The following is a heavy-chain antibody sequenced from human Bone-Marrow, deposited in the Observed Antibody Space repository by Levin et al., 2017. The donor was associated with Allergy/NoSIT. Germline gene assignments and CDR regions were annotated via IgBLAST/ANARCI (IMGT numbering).Heavy chain of an antibody. V-gene: IGHV3-30*18. CDR2: ISYDGSNK. D-gene: IGHD2-2*01. CDR3: AKDCISTSCPRTAWFDP. J-gene: IGHJ5*02. Sequence: GGSLRLSCAASGFTFSSYGMHWVRQAPGKGLEWVAVISYDGSNKYYADSVKGRFTISRDNSKNTLYLQMNSLRAEDTAVYYCAKDCISTSCPRTAWFDPWGQGTLVTVSS. CDR1: GFTFSSYG.